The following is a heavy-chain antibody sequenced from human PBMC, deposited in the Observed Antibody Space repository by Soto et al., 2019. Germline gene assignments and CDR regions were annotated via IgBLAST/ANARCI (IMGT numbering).Heavy chain of an antibody. V-gene: IGHV3-7*03. CDR3: AGWGGHDYNY. Sequence: HRGGSVRLSCVGPGCTFSTNWMNWVRQAPGKGLEWVANINPDGNVGTYVDSVRGRFTTSRDNAKNSLYLQMNSLRADDTAVYFCAGWGGHDYNYWGQGIMVTVSS. D-gene: IGHD4-4*01. CDR2: INPDGNVG. CDR1: GCTFSTNW. J-gene: IGHJ4*02.